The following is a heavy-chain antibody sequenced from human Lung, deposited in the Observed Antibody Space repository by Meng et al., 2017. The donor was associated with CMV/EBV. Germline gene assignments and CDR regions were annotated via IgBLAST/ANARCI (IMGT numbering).Heavy chain of an antibody. CDR3: ARVLGVVVPLEGCMDV. J-gene: IGHJ6*02. V-gene: IGHV1-2*02. CDR2: INPNSGGT. CDR1: VYTVTGYY. Sequence: ASXXVSXKATVYTVTGYYMHWVRQAPGQGLEWMGWINPNSGGTNYAQKFQGRVTMTRDTSISTAYMELSRLRSDDTAVYYCARVLGVVVPLEGCMDVWGQGTTVTVSS. D-gene: IGHD2-2*01.